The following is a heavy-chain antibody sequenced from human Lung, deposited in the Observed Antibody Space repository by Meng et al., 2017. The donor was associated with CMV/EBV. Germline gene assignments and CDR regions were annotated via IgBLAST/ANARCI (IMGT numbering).Heavy chain of an antibody. CDR1: GGSISSNNW. D-gene: IGHD2-2*01. J-gene: IGHJ4*02. V-gene: IGHV4-4*02. Sequence: SXTXSLXCAVSGGSISSNNWWSWVRQSPGKGLEWIGEISHSERTNYNPSLQSRVTISVDKSKNQFSLNLSSVTAADTAVYYCARRGYCSSTSRCPERFFDYXGQGXLVTVS. CDR2: ISHSERT. CDR3: ARRGYCSSTSRCPERFFDY.